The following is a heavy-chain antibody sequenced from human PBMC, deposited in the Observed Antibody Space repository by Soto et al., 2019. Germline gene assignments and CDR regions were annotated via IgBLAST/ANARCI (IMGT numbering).Heavy chain of an antibody. Sequence: GGSLRLSCAASGFTFSSYSMNWVRQAPGKGLEWVSSISSSSYIYYADSVKGRFTISRDNAKNSLYLQMDALRAEDTAVYYCSRDSYYYYNGNCNYWGQGTLVTVSS. V-gene: IGHV3-21*01. CDR1: GFTFSSYS. D-gene: IGHD3-22*01. CDR2: ISSSSYI. CDR3: SRDSYYYYNGNCNY. J-gene: IGHJ4*02.